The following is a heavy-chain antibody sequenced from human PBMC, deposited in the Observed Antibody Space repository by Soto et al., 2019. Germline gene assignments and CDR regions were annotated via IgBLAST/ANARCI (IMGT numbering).Heavy chain of an antibody. CDR2: SWHDGRHL. CDR1: GFTLDTYG. D-gene: IGHD2-21*01. J-gene: IGHJ3*01. CDR3: ARDWGACTPGECYSHGFDL. V-gene: IGHV3-33*01. Sequence: QEQLVESGGGMVQPGGSLRLSCAVSGFTLDTYGMHWVRQAAGQGLEWVAVSWHDGRHLDYADSVRGRFTVFRDDSKNNRFLEMNGLRGDDTAVYYCARDWGACTPGECYSHGFDLWGQGTLVTVSS.